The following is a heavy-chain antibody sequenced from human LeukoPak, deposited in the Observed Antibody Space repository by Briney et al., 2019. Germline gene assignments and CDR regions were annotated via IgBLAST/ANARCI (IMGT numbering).Heavy chain of an antibody. CDR3: AADPNYYDSSGYYPGY. CDR1: GFTFTSSA. Sequence: GASVEVSCKASGFTFTSSAVQWVRQARGQRLEWIGWIVVGSGNTNYAQKFQERVTITRDMSTSTAYMELSSLRSEDTAVYYCAADPNYYDSSGYYPGYWGQGTLVTVSS. J-gene: IGHJ4*02. CDR2: IVVGSGNT. D-gene: IGHD3-22*01. V-gene: IGHV1-58*01.